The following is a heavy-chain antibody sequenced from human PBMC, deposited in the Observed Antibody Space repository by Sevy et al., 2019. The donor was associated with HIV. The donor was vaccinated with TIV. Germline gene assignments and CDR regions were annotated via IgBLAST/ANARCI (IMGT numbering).Heavy chain of an antibody. V-gene: IGHV1-18*04. J-gene: IGHJ4*02. CDR3: ARDAYDYVWGSYRSYYFDY. Sequence: ASVKVSCKASGYTFTSYGISWVRQAPGQGLEWMGWISAYNGNTNYAQKLQGRVTMTTDTSTSTAYMELRSLRSDDTAVYYCARDAYDYVWGSYRSYYFDYWGQRTLVTVSS. CDR2: ISAYNGNT. CDR1: GYTFTSYG. D-gene: IGHD3-16*02.